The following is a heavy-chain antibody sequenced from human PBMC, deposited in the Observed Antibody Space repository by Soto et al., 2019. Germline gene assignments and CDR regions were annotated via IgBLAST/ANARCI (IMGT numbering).Heavy chain of an antibody. Sequence: QVQLVQSGAEVKKPDASVKVSCKASGYTFTSYGISWVRQAPGQGLEWMGWISAYNGNTNYAQKLQGRVTMTTDTSTSTAYMELRSLRSDDTAVYYCARTCEGRIFRPTWHYYYYMDVWGKGTTVTVSS. CDR3: ARTCEGRIFRPTWHYYYYMDV. CDR2: ISAYNGNT. J-gene: IGHJ6*03. CDR1: GYTFTSYG. V-gene: IGHV1-18*01. D-gene: IGHD3-3*01.